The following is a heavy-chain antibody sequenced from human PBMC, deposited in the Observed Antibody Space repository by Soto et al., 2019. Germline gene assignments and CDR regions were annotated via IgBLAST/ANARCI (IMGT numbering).Heavy chain of an antibody. CDR2: ISHDGSKA. V-gene: IGHV3-30*18. D-gene: IGHD6-19*01. J-gene: IGHJ4*02. Sequence: QVQLVESGGGVVQPGKSLRLACTATGFIFRSYGVHWVRQAPGKGLEWVAVISHDGSKAHYADDVNGRFTISRDNAKNTVHLQMNSLRAEDTAVYYRAKQGIEVAGTDYFDYWGQGALVTVAS. CDR3: AKQGIEVAGTDYFDY. CDR1: GFIFRSYG.